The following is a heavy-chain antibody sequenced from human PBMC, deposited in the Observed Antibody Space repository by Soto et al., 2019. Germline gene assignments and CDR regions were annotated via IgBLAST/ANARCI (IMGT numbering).Heavy chain of an antibody. Sequence: GGSLRLSCAASGFTFSSYGMYWVRQAPGKGLEWVAVIWYDGSNKQYADSVKGRFTISRDNSKNTLYLQMNSLRAEDTAVYYCARGLWEAVYSGYDFGDYWGQGTLVTVSS. CDR1: GFTFSSYG. D-gene: IGHD5-12*01. CDR3: ARGLWEAVYSGYDFGDY. J-gene: IGHJ4*02. CDR2: IWYDGSNK. V-gene: IGHV3-33*07.